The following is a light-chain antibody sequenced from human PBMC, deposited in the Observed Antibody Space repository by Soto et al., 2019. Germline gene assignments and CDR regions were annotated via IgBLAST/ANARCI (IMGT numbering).Light chain of an antibody. CDR1: SSDVGAYIF. V-gene: IGLV2-14*03. CDR2: DII. CDR3: VSFTTSRSYV. Sequence: QSALTQPASVSGSPGQSITISCPGTSSDVGAYIFVSWYQQHPGKAPKLMIYDIINRPSGVSNRFSGSKSGNTASLTISGLQAEDEADYYCVSFTTSRSYVFGTGTKLTVL. J-gene: IGLJ1*01.